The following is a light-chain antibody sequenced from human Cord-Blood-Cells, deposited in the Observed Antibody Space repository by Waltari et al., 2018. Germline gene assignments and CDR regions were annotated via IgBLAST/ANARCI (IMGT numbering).Light chain of an antibody. CDR1: QGISSY. Sequence: DVQLTQSPSFLSASVGDRVTITCRASQGISSYLAWYQQKQGKAPKLLIYAASSLQSGVPSRFSGSGSGTEFTLTISSLQPEDFATYYCQQLNSYLTWTFGQGTKVEIK. J-gene: IGKJ1*01. CDR2: AAS. CDR3: QQLNSYLTWT. V-gene: IGKV1-9*01.